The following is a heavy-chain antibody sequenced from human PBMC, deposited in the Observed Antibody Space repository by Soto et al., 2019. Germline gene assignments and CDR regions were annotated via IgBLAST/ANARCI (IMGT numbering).Heavy chain of an antibody. J-gene: IGHJ5*02. V-gene: IGHV4-31*03. CDR1: GGSISAAAYY. CDR2: IYYNGDT. CDR3: ARETAYYGGYNWFDP. Sequence: SLTCTVSGGSISAAAYYWSWIRQLPGKGLEWIGYIYYNGDTYYNPSLERRVTISLDTSKNQFSLELTSVTAADTAVYYCARETAYYGGYNWFDPWGQGTLVTGSS. D-gene: IGHD3-10*01.